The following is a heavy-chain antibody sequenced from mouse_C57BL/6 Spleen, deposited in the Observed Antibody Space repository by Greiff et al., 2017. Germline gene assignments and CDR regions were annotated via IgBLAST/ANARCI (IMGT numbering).Heavy chain of an antibody. J-gene: IGHJ2*01. CDR3: AREGGGRYYFDY. Sequence: QVQLQQSGPELVKPGASVKLSCKASGYTFTSYWMHWVKQRPGQGLEWIGNINPSNGGTNYYEKFKSKATLTVDKSSSTAYMQLSSLTSEDSAVYYCAREGGGRYYFDYWGQGTTLTVSS. CDR2: INPSNGGT. V-gene: IGHV1-53*01. CDR1: GYTFTSYW.